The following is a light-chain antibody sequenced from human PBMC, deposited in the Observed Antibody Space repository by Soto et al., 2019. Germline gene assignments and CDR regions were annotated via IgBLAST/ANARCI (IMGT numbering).Light chain of an antibody. Sequence: DIQMTQSPSTLSGSVGDRVTITCRASQTISSWLAWYQQKPGKAPKLLIYKASTLKSGVPSRFSASGSGTEFTLTRSSLQPDDFATYYCQHYNSYSEAFGQGPKV. CDR2: KAS. CDR3: QHYNSYSEA. CDR1: QTISSW. J-gene: IGKJ1*01. V-gene: IGKV1-5*03.